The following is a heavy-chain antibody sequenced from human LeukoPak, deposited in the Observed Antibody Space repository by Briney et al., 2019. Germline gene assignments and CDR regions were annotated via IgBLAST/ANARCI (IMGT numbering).Heavy chain of an antibody. D-gene: IGHD3-16*01. CDR1: GFTFSSYA. J-gene: IGHJ5*02. V-gene: IGHV3-23*01. CDR3: AKTRSRNMITFGGVENWFDP. Sequence: GSLRLSCAASGFTFSSYAMSWVRQAPGQGLEWVSGISGSCCSTYYADSVKGRFTISRDNSKNTLYLQMNSLRAEDTAVYYCAKTRSRNMITFGGVENWFDPWGQGTLVTVSS. CDR2: ISGSCCST.